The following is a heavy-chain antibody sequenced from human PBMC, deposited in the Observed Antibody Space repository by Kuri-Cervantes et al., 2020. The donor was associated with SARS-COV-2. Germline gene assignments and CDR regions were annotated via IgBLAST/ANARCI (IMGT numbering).Heavy chain of an antibody. Sequence: GGSLRLSCAASGFTFDDYAMHWVRQAPGKGLEWVSGIDYNSVTIDYADSVKGRFTISRDNAKNSLYLQMNSLRAEDTAVYYCARESSGWRGDWFDPWGQGTLVTVSS. CDR2: IDYNSVTI. CDR3: ARESSGWRGDWFDP. V-gene: IGHV3-9*01. J-gene: IGHJ5*02. CDR1: GFTFDDYA. D-gene: IGHD6-19*01.